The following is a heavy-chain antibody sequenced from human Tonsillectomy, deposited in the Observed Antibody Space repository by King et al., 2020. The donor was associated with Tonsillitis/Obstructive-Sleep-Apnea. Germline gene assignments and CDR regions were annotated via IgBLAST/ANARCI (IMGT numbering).Heavy chain of an antibody. J-gene: IGHJ4*02. Sequence: VQLQQWGAGLLKPSETLSLTCAVYGGSFSAYYWTWIRQPPGKGLEWMGEINHSGSTKYNPSLKSRVIFSLDTSKNQFSLKLSSVTAADTSVYYCARGDLLTGYYASTDFDYWGQGTLVTVSS. CDR2: INHSGST. CDR1: GGSFSAYY. D-gene: IGHD3-9*01. CDR3: ARGDLLTGYYASTDFDY. V-gene: IGHV4-34*01.